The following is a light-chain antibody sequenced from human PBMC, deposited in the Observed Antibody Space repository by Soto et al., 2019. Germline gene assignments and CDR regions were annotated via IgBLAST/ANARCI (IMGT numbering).Light chain of an antibody. Sequence: DLQMTQSPSTLSASVGDRVTITCRASQTINSWLAWYQRKPGKAPTLLIYKASSLQSGVPSRFSGSGSGTAFTLTISNLQPDDFATYYCQQYNHWYTFGQGTKLEIK. CDR2: KAS. J-gene: IGKJ2*01. V-gene: IGKV1-5*03. CDR3: QQYNHWYT. CDR1: QTINSW.